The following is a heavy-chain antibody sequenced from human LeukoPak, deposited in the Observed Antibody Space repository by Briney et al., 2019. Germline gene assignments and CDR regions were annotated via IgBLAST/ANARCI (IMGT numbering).Heavy chain of an antibody. J-gene: IGHJ4*02. CDR1: GYSFTTYW. CDR2: IYPCDPDA. Sequence: GESLKISCKSSGYSFTTYWIGWVLQLPAKSREWMGIIYPCDPDARYNPSFQGQVTISADTSISTAYLQWSSLKASDTAMYYCARQQRRDGYNYIDYWGQGTLVTVSS. V-gene: IGHV5-51*01. CDR3: ARQQRRDGYNYIDY. D-gene: IGHD5-24*01.